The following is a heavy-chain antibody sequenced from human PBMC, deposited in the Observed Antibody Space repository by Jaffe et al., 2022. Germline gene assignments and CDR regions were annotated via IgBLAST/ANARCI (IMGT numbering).Heavy chain of an antibody. CDR2: ISYDGSNK. J-gene: IGHJ5*02. CDR3: AKDGYYYGSGSYYNEVWNWFDP. CDR1: GFTFSSYG. V-gene: IGHV3-30*18. D-gene: IGHD3-10*01. Sequence: QVQLVESGGGVVQPGRSLRLSCAASGFTFSSYGMHWVRQAPGKGLEWVAVISYDGSNKYYADSVKGRFTISRDNSKNTLYLQMNSLRAEDTAVYYCAKDGYYYGSGSYYNEVWNWFDPWGQGTLVTVSS.